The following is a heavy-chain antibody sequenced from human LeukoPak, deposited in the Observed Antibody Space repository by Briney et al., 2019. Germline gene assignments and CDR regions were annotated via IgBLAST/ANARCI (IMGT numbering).Heavy chain of an antibody. CDR3: VPRPPGKCSSTICYIVFDY. CDR2: ISGSGGST. Sequence: GGSLRLSCAASGFTFSSYAMSWVRQAPGKGLEWVSAISGSGGSTYYADSVKGRFTISRDNSKNTLYLQMNSLRAEDTAVSYCVPRPPGKCSSTICYIVFDYWGQGTLVTVSS. J-gene: IGHJ4*02. CDR1: GFTFSSYA. V-gene: IGHV3-23*01. D-gene: IGHD2-2*02.